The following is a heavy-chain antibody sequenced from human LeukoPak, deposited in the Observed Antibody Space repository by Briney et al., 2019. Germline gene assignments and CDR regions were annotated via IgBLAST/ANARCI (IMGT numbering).Heavy chain of an antibody. CDR3: AKDSRVGAGDDYFDY. Sequence: PGGSLRLSCAASGFTFSSFSMNWVRQAPGKGLEWVSGISGSGGSTYYADFVKGRFTISRDNSKNTLDLQINSLRAEDTAVYYCAKDSRVGAGDDYFDYWGQGTLVTVSS. CDR2: ISGSGGST. D-gene: IGHD3-10*01. J-gene: IGHJ4*02. V-gene: IGHV3-23*01. CDR1: GFTFSSFS.